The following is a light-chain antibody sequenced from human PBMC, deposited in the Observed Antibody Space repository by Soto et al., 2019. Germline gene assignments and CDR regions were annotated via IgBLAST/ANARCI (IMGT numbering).Light chain of an antibody. CDR3: QQRYAWPPLT. V-gene: IGKV3-11*01. CDR2: EAS. CDR1: QSVGIH. Sequence: EVVLTQSPATLSLSPGERATLSCRASQSVGIHLAWYQQKPGQAPRLLIYEASNRATGIPARFSGSGSGTDFILTISSLEPEDFAVDYCQQRYAWPPLTFGGGTKVEIK. J-gene: IGKJ4*01.